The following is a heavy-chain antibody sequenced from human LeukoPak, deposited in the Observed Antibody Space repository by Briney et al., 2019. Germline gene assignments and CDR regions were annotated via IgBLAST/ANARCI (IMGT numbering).Heavy chain of an antibody. D-gene: IGHD3-22*01. Sequence: PSETLSLTCAVYGGSFSGSYWSWIRQPPGKGLEWIGEINHSGSTNYNPSLKSRVTISVDTSKNQFSLKLSSVTAADTAVYYCARGDRITMIVEGAFDIWGQGTMVTVSS. CDR2: INHSGST. CDR3: ARGDRITMIVEGAFDI. V-gene: IGHV4-34*01. J-gene: IGHJ3*02. CDR1: GGSFSGSY.